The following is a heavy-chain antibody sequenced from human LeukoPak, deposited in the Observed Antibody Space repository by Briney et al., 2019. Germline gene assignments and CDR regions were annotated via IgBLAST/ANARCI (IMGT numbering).Heavy chain of an antibody. CDR2: ISSSSSTI. CDR3: ARDRAHYYDSSGCYGDFDY. D-gene: IGHD3-22*01. J-gene: IGHJ4*02. V-gene: IGHV3-48*01. CDR1: GFTFSSYS. Sequence: GGSLRLSCAASGFTFSSYSMNWVRQAPGKGLEWVSYISSSSSTIYYADSVKGRFTISRDNAKNSLYLQMNSLRAEDTAVYYCARDRAHYYDSSGCYGDFDYWGQGTLVTVSS.